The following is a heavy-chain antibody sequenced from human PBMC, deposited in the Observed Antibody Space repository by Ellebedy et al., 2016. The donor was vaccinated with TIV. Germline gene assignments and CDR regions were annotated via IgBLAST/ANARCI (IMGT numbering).Heavy chain of an antibody. Sequence: ASVKVSXXASGYPFSSYGISWVRQAPGQGPEWLGWISAYNGNTNYAQKVQGRVTMTTDTSTSTAYMELRSLRSDDTAVYYCARVDAVVVPAAPDDYWGQGTLVTVSS. CDR3: ARVDAVVVPAAPDDY. CDR2: ISAYNGNT. CDR1: GYPFSSYG. D-gene: IGHD2-2*01. J-gene: IGHJ4*02. V-gene: IGHV1-18*01.